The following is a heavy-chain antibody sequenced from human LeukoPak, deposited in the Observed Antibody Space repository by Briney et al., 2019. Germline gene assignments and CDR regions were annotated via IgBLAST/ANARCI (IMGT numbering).Heavy chain of an antibody. CDR2: IYDSGST. Sequence: SETLSLTCTVSGGSISSYYWSWIRQPAGKGLEWIGYIYDSGSTNYNPSLKSRVTISVDTSKKQFSLKLSSVTAADTAVYYCARDSARLGDYGYYLDYWGQGTLVTVSS. D-gene: IGHD4-17*01. J-gene: IGHJ4*02. CDR3: ARDSARLGDYGYYLDY. V-gene: IGHV4-59*01. CDR1: GGSISSYY.